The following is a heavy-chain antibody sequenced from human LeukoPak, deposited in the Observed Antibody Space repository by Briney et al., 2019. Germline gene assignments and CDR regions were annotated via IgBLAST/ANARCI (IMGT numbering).Heavy chain of an antibody. CDR2: ISSSSSYI. J-gene: IGHJ4*02. CDR3: ARDPSSSWFPFDY. V-gene: IGHV3-21*01. CDR1: GFTFSSYS. Sequence: PGGSLRLSCAASGFTFSSYSMNWVRQAPGKGLEWVSSISSSSSYIYYADSVKGRFTISRDTAKNSLYLQMNSLRAEDTAVYYCARDPSSSWFPFDYWGQGTLVTVSS. D-gene: IGHD6-13*01.